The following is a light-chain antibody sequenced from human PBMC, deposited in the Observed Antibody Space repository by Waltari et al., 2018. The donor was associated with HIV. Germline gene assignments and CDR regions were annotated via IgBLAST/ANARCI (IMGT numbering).Light chain of an antibody. Sequence: ENVLTQSPATLSVSPGGRATLSCRASQSIASSSLAWYQQKPGQAPRLLIYGASNRATGIPDRFRGSGSGTDFTLTITRLEPEDFAVYFCQQYGSSPYTFGQGTKLEIK. CDR1: QSIASSS. CDR2: GAS. V-gene: IGKV3-20*01. J-gene: IGKJ2*01. CDR3: QQYGSSPYT.